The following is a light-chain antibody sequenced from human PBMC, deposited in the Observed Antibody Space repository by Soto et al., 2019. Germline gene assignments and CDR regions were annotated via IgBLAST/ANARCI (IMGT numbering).Light chain of an antibody. J-gene: IGKJ4*01. Sequence: EIVMTQSPATLSVSPGERVTLSCRASQSVNSNLAWYQQKPGQTPKLLIYVASTRATGIPARFSGSGSGTEFTLTISSLQSEDFAIYYCQQYNAWPLTFRGGTKVEFK. CDR2: VAS. CDR3: QQYNAWPLT. V-gene: IGKV3-15*01. CDR1: QSVNSN.